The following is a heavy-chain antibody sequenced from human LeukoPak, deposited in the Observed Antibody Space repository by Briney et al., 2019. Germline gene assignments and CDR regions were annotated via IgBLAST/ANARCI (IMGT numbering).Heavy chain of an antibody. CDR3: ARTKKVAYGDYENYFDY. CDR1: GGSISSGSYY. D-gene: IGHD4-17*01. Sequence: SQTLSLTCTVSGGSISSGSYYWSWIRQPAGKGLEWIGRIYTSGSTNYNPSLKSRVTISVDTSKNQFSLKLSSVTAADTAVYYCARTKKVAYGDYENYFDYWGQGTLVTVSS. J-gene: IGHJ4*02. V-gene: IGHV4-61*02. CDR2: IYTSGST.